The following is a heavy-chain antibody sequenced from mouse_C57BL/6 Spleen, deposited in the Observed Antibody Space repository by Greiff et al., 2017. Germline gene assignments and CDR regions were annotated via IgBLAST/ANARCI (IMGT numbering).Heavy chain of an antibody. CDR2: ISSGSSTI. J-gene: IGHJ1*03. CDR1: GFTFSDYG. Sequence: EVMLVESGGGLVKPGGSLKLSCAASGFTFSDYGMHWVRQAPEKGLEWVAYISSGSSTIYYADTVKGRFTISRDNAKNTLFLQMTSLRSEDTARDYCARDSYWYFDVWGTGTTVTVSS. V-gene: IGHV5-17*01. CDR3: ARDSYWYFDV.